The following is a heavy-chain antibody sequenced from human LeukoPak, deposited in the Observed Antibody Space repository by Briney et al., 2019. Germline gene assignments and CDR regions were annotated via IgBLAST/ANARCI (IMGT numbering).Heavy chain of an antibody. V-gene: IGHV1-18*04. D-gene: IGHD3-9*01. Sequence: ASVKVSCKASGYTFTSYGISWVRQAPGQGLEWMGWISAYNGNTNYAQKLQGRVTVTTDTSTSTAYMELRSLRSDDTAVYYCARGDYDILTGYYSGGDAFDIWGQGTMVTVSS. CDR1: GYTFTSYG. CDR2: ISAYNGNT. J-gene: IGHJ3*02. CDR3: ARGDYDILTGYYSGGDAFDI.